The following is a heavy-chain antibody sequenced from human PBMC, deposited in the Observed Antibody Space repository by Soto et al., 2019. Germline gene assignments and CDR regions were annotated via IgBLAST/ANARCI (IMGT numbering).Heavy chain of an antibody. CDR3: AKGSFRYFDY. V-gene: IGHV3-23*01. Sequence: GGSLRLSCEASGFTFSSYAMTWVRQAPGKGPEWVSTITNSGGGTYYADALKGRFTISRDNSKNTLYLQMNSLRAEDTAVYYCAKGSFRYFDYWGQGTLVTVSS. CDR2: ITNSGGGT. CDR1: GFTFSSYA. J-gene: IGHJ4*02. D-gene: IGHD3-9*01.